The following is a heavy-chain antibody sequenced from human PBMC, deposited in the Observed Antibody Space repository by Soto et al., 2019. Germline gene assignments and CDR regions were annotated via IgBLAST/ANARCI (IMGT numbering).Heavy chain of an antibody. CDR3: ARDGSSNSWYSTDV. CDR1: GFTFSTYT. CDR2: ISSSSGYM. Sequence: EVQLVESGGGLVKPGGSLRLSCAASGFTFSTYTMNWVRQAPGKGLEWVSSISSSSGYMYYAASGKGRFTISRDNAKKSLYLQMNSLRAEDTAVYYCARDGSSNSWYSTDVWGQGTTVTVSS. D-gene: IGHD2-2*02. V-gene: IGHV3-21*01. J-gene: IGHJ6*02.